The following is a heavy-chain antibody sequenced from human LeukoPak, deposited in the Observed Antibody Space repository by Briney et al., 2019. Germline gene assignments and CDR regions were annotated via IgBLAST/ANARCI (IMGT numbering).Heavy chain of an antibody. Sequence: PETLSLTCTVSGGSVSSGSYYWSWIRQPPGKGLEWIGYIYSSGSTNYKPSLKSRVTISKDTSKNQFSLKLTSVTAADTAVYYCARGSSISWSPYYFEYWGQGTLVTVSS. CDR1: GGSVSSGSYY. CDR3: ARGSSISWSPYYFEY. V-gene: IGHV4-61*01. J-gene: IGHJ4*02. D-gene: IGHD6-13*01. CDR2: IYSSGST.